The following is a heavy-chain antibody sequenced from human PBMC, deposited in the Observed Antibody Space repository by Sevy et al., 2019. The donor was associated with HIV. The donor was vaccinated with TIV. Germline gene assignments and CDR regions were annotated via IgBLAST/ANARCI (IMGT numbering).Heavy chain of an antibody. V-gene: IGHV3-53*01. CDR2: IYTGGST. Sequence: GGSLRLSCAASGFTVSSNYMNWVRQAPGRGVEWVSVIYTGGSTYYSDSVKGRFAISRDNSKNTLYLQMNSLRAEDTAVYYCARGREGGLDFWGQGALVTVSS. J-gene: IGHJ4*02. CDR1: GFTVSSNY. CDR3: ARGREGGLDF. D-gene: IGHD3-16*01.